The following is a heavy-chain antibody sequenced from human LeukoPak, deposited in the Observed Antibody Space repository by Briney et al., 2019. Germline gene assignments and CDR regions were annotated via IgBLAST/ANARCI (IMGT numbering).Heavy chain of an antibody. Sequence: GGSLRLSCAASGFSFSNYGMHWVRQAPGKGLEWVALIQSDGSKTYSADSVKGRFTISRDSPRNTLYLQMDRLRPEDTAVYYCAKRYCKSATCRSDMDAWGQGTTVTVS. V-gene: IGHV3-30*02. CDR3: AKRYCKSATCRSDMDA. D-gene: IGHD2-15*01. J-gene: IGHJ6*02. CDR2: IQSDGSKT. CDR1: GFSFSNYG.